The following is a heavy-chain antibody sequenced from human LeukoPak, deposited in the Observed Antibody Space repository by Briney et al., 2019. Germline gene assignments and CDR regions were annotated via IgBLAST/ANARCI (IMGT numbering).Heavy chain of an antibody. CDR3: AKDSAVGRWTYFDY. CDR1: GFTFSSYA. D-gene: IGHD6-19*01. V-gene: IGHV3-23*01. CDR2: ISGSGGST. J-gene: IGHJ4*02. Sequence: GSRRLSCAASGFTFSSYAMSWVRQAPGKGLEWVSAISGSGGSTYYADSVKGRFTISRDNSKNTLYLQMNSLRAEDTAVYYCAKDSAVGRWTYFDYWGQGTLVTVSS.